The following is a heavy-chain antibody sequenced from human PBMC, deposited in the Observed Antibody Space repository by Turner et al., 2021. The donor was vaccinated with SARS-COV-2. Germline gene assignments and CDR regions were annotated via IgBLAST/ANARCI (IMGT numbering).Heavy chain of an antibody. J-gene: IGHJ4*02. CDR1: GYTFTGYY. CDR2: INPNSGGT. Sequence: QVQLVQSGAEVKKPGASVKVSCKASGYTFTGYYMHWVRQAPGQGLEWMGWINPNSGGTNYAQKSQGRVTMTRDTSISTAYMELSRLRSDDTAVYYCARALSSSSGDFDYWGQGTLVTVSS. V-gene: IGHV1-2*02. CDR3: ARALSSSSGDFDY. D-gene: IGHD6-6*01.